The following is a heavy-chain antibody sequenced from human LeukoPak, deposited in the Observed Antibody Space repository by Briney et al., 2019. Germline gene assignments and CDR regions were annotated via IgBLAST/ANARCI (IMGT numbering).Heavy chain of an antibody. CDR2: ISYDGSNK. J-gene: IGHJ4*02. CDR3: ARDSGEMATPYVFDY. CDR1: GFTFSSYA. D-gene: IGHD5-24*01. V-gene: IGHV3-30-3*01. Sequence: PGRSLRLSCAASGFTFSSYAMHWVRQAPGKGLEWVAVISYDGSNKYYADSVKGRFTISRDNSKNTLYLQMNSLRAEDTAVYYCARDSGEMATPYVFDYWGQGTLVTVSS.